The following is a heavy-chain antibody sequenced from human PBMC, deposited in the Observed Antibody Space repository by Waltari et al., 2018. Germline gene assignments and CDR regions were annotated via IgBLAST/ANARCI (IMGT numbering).Heavy chain of an antibody. D-gene: IGHD3-22*01. J-gene: IGHJ5*02. Sequence: QVQLQESGPGLVKPSETLSLTCAVSGYSIRSGYYWGWTRQPPGKGLEWIGSIYHSGSTYYNPSLKSRVTISVDTSKNQFSLKLSSVTAADTAVYYCARLEPNYHDSSGYWFDPWGQGTLVTVSS. CDR2: IYHSGST. CDR3: ARLEPNYHDSSGYWFDP. CDR1: GYSIRSGYY. V-gene: IGHV4-38-2*01.